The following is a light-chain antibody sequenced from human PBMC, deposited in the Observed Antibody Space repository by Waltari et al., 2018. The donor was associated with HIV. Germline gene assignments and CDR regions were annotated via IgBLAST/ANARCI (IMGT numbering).Light chain of an antibody. CDR2: INN. CDR1: RSFIGRYG. V-gene: IGLV1-44*01. CDR3: AIWDDSLNGWV. Sequence: QSVLTQPPSASGAPGQRVTISCPGSRSFIGRYGVNWDQQLPGAAPKLLIYINNQRPSGVPDRFSGSKSGTSASLAISGLQSDDEADYYCAIWDDSLNGWVFGGGTKLTVL. J-gene: IGLJ3*02.